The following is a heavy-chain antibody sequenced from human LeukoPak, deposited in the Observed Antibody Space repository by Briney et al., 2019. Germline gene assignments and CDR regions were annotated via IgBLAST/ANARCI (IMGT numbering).Heavy chain of an antibody. J-gene: IGHJ4*02. V-gene: IGHV3-43*01. CDR3: ARDISPGYFDY. CDR2: ISWDGGST. CDR1: GFTFDDYT. Sequence: GGSLRPSCAASGFTFDDYTMHWVRQAPGKGLEWVSLISWDGGSTYYADSVKGRFTISRDNSKNTLYLQMNSLRAEDTAVYYCARDISPGYFDYWGQGTPVTVSS.